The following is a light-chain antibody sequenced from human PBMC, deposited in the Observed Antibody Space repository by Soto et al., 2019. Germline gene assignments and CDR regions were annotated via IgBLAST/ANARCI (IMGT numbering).Light chain of an antibody. V-gene: IGKV3-20*01. Sequence: EILLTQSPGTLSLARGERAALTSRSSQSVSSKYLAWYQQKPGQAPRVLIYGTFIRASGIPERFSGGGSGTDFTLTITSLEAEDLAVYYCQQYGSSLFTFSPGTKVDIK. CDR2: GTF. CDR1: QSVSSKY. J-gene: IGKJ3*01. CDR3: QQYGSSLFT.